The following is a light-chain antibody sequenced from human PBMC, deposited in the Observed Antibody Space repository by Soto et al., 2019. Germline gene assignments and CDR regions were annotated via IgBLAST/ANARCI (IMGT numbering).Light chain of an antibody. CDR3: QQYGSSPT. V-gene: IGKV3-20*01. CDR1: QSVSSSY. CDR2: GAS. Sequence: EIVLTQSPGTLSLSPGERATLSCRASQSVSSSYLAWYQQKPGQAPRLLLYGASSRATGIPDRFSGSGSGPDFTLTISRLEPEDFAVYYCQQYGSSPTFGQGTKVEIK. J-gene: IGKJ1*01.